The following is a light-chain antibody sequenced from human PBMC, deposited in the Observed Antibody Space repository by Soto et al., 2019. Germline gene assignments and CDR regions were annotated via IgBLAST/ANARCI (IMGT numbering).Light chain of an antibody. CDR2: DVS. J-gene: IGLJ2*01. Sequence: QSALTQPASVSGSPGQSITISCTGTSSDVGGYNYGSWYQQHPGTAPKLMIYDVSNRPSGVSNRFSCSKSCNTASLTISGLQAADEAAYYCSSYTSSSTYVVFGGGTKLTVL. CDR3: SSYTSSSTYVV. V-gene: IGLV2-14*01. CDR1: SSDVGGYNY.